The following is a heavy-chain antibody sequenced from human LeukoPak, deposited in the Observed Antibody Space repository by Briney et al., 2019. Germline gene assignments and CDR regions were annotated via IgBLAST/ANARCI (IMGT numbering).Heavy chain of an antibody. Sequence: KAGGSLRLSCAASGFTFSSYEMNWVRQAPGKGLEWVSYISSSGNTIYYADSVKGRFTISRDNAKNPLYLQMNSLRAEDTAVYYCASTETGHYWYFDLWGRGTLVTVSS. CDR3: ASTETGHYWYFDL. V-gene: IGHV3-48*03. J-gene: IGHJ2*01. D-gene: IGHD3-9*01. CDR2: ISSSGNTI. CDR1: GFTFSSYE.